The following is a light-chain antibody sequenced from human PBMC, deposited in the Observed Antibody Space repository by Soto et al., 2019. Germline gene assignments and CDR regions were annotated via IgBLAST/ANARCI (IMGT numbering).Light chain of an antibody. Sequence: QAVVTQPPSVSGAPGQGVTISCTGSNSNIGAGYDFHWYQQLPGTAPKLLMYAYSNQPSGVPDRISGSSSATSASLAITGLQAEDEADYYCQSYDNILRAWVFGGGTKLTVL. CDR1: NSNIGAGYD. J-gene: IGLJ3*02. V-gene: IGLV1-40*01. CDR2: AYS. CDR3: QSYDNILRAWV.